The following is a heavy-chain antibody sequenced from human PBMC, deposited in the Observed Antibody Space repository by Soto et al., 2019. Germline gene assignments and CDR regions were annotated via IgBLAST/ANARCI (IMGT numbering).Heavy chain of an antibody. CDR1: GFTFSLYG. CDR2: ISDDGSNQ. J-gene: IGHJ4*02. V-gene: IGHV3-30*18. CDR3: AKDWGYGDYVFDF. D-gene: IGHD4-17*01. Sequence: QVQLVESGGGVVQPGRSLRLSCAASGFTFSLYGIHWVRQAPGKGLEWVALISDDGSNQYFADSVKGRFTISRDNSNNTLYLQMNSLRPEDTAVYFCAKDWGYGDYVFDFWGQGTLVNVSS.